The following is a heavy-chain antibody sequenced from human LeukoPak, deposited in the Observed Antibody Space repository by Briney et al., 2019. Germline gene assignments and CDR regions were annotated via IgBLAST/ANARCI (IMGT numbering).Heavy chain of an antibody. D-gene: IGHD2-2*01. CDR3: ARERACGASSCVAYYFDS. V-gene: IGHV3-21*01. CDR1: GVTFSNDG. Sequence: GGSLRLSCAASGVTFSNDGMDWVRQAPGQGLERVSSISGSSTYIYYADSVRGRFTISRDNAKSSLYLQMDSLRAEDTAVYYCARERACGASSCVAYYFDSWGQGTLVTVSS. J-gene: IGHJ4*02. CDR2: ISGSSTYI.